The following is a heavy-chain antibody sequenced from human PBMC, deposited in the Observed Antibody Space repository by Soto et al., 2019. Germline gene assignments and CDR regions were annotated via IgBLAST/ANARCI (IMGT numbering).Heavy chain of an antibody. CDR3: ARVVSPYYDVLTGNWFDP. J-gene: IGHJ5*02. CDR2: IKSFNGDT. Sequence: QVQLVQSGAEVKEPGASVKVSCKAYGYTFTGYYMHWARQAPGQGLEWMGWIKSFNGDTNYAQKFQGRVTLTRDTSISTAYMELSRLKSDDTAVYYCARVVSPYYDVLTGNWFDPWGQGTLVTVSS. CDR1: GYTFTGYY. D-gene: IGHD3-9*01. V-gene: IGHV1-2*02.